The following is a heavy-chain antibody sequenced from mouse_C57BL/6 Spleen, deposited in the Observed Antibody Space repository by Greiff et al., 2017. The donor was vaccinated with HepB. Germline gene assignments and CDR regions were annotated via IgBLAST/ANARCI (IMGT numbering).Heavy chain of an antibody. CDR3: ARRRGTGAFAD. Sequence: VQLQQSGPELVKPGASVKIPCKASGYTFTDYNMDWVKQSHGKSLEWIGDINPNNGGTIYNQKFKGKATLTVDKSSSTDYMELRGLTSEYTAVYYCARRRGTGAFADWGQGTLVTVSA. J-gene: IGHJ3*01. CDR2: INPNNGGT. V-gene: IGHV1-18*01. CDR1: GYTFTDYN. D-gene: IGHD4-1*01.